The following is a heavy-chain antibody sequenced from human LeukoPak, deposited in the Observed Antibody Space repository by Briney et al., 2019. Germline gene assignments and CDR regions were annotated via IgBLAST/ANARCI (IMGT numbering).Heavy chain of an antibody. Sequence: ASVKVSCKASGYTFTGYYMHWVRQAPGQGLEWMGWINPNSDGTNYAQNFQGRVTMTRDTSISTAYMELSRLRSDDTAVYYCARGESSAWYYLFDYWGQGTLVTVSS. CDR3: ARGESSAWYYLFDY. D-gene: IGHD6-19*01. V-gene: IGHV1-2*02. CDR1: GYTFTGYY. J-gene: IGHJ4*02. CDR2: INPNSDGT.